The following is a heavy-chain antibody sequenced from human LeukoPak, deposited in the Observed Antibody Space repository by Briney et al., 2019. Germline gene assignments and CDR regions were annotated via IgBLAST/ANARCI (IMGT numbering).Heavy chain of an antibody. D-gene: IGHD4-17*01. CDR3: ASGRAYGDPIDAFDI. CDR1: GYTFTAYY. J-gene: IGHJ3*02. Sequence: ASVKVSCKASGYTFTAYYMHWVRQAPGQGLEWMGWINPNSGGTNYAQEFQGRVTMTRDTSITTAYMELSRLRSDDTAIYYCASGRAYGDPIDAFDIWGQGTMVTVSS. CDR2: INPNSGGT. V-gene: IGHV1-2*02.